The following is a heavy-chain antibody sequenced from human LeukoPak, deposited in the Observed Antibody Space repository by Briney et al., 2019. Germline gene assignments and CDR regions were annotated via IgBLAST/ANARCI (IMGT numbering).Heavy chain of an antibody. CDR2: ISPIFGTT. V-gene: IGHV1-69*05. J-gene: IGHJ4*02. CDR3: ARGSGYCSGGSCYDY. D-gene: IGHD2-15*01. CDR1: GGTFSSYA. Sequence: SVNLSCKASGGTFSSYAISWVRQAPGQGLEWMGGISPIFGTTNYAQKLQGRVTITTDKSTSTAYMELSSLRSEDTAVYYCARGSGYCSGGSCYDYWGQGTLVTVSS.